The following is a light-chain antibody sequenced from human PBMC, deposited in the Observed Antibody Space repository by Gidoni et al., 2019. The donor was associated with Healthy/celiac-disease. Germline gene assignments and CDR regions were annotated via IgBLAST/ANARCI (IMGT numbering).Light chain of an antibody. CDR1: QSISSY. J-gene: IGKJ1*01. V-gene: IGKV1-39*01. CDR2: AAS. CDR3: QQSYSTPRT. Sequence: DIQMTQSPSSLSASIGDRVSITCRASQSISSYLNWYQQKPGKAPNLLIYAASSLQSGVPSRFSGSGSGTDFTLTISSLQPEDFATYYCQQSYSTPRTFXXXTKVEIK.